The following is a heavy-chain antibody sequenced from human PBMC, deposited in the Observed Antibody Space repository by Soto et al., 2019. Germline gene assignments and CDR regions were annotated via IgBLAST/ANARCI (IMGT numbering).Heavy chain of an antibody. V-gene: IGHV3-23*01. CDR3: AKGDPRQLPSFSYYYYGWDV. CDR2: ISGGGGST. J-gene: IGHJ6*02. CDR1: GFTFNNYA. Sequence: EVQLLESGGGLVQPGGSLRLSCAASGFTFNNYAMSWVRQAPGKGLEWVSTISGGGGSTYYADSVKGRFTISRDNSKNTLYLQMNSLRAEDTAIYYCAKGDPRQLPSFSYYYYGWDVWGQGTTVTVSS. D-gene: IGHD1-26*01.